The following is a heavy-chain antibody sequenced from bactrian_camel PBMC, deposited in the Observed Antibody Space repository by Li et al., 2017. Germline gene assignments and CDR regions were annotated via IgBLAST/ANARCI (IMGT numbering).Heavy chain of an antibody. V-gene: IGHV3S53*01. CDR1: GYTYTGLC. CDR2: IDNDGTA. Sequence: VQLVESGGGSVQAGGSLLLSCASSGYTYTGLCMAWFRQAPGKEREEVASIDNDGTATYADSVTGRFTISRHDLKNTLYLQMNSLKPEDTAMHYCAAEMPVLRCAGWTQVTVS. J-gene: IGHJ4*01. D-gene: IGHD1*01.